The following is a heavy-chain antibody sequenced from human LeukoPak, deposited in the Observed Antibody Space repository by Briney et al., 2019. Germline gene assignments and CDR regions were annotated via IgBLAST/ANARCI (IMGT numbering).Heavy chain of an antibody. D-gene: IGHD2-21*01. J-gene: IGHJ6*02. CDR1: GGTFSSYA. CDR3: ARGAIVGYYVYYYYGMDV. CDR2: IIPIFGTA. Sequence: GASVKVSCKASGGTFSSYAISWVRQAPGQGLEWMGGIIPIFGTANYAQKFQGRVTITADESTSTAYMELSSLRSEDTAVYYCARGAIVGYYVYYYYGMDVWGQGTTVTVSS. V-gene: IGHV1-69*01.